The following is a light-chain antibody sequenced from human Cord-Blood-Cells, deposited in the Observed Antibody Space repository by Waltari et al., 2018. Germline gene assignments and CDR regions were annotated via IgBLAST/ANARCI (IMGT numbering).Light chain of an antibody. CDR3: QQYNNWPLT. V-gene: IGKV3-15*01. CDR2: GAS. Sequence: EIVMTQSPATLSVSPGERATLSCRASQSVSSNLAWYQQKPGQAPRLLIYGASTRANGIPARFSGSGSGTEFTLTISSLQSEDFAVYYCQQYNNWPLTLGGGTKVEIK. J-gene: IGKJ4*01. CDR1: QSVSSN.